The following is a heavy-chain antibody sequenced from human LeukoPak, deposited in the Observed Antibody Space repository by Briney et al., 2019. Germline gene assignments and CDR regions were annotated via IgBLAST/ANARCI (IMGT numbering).Heavy chain of an antibody. D-gene: IGHD5-18*01. J-gene: IGHJ6*02. V-gene: IGHV3-66*02. CDR2: IYSGGST. CDR1: GFTVSSNY. CDR3: ARAHSGYSYGTYYYYGMDV. Sequence: PGGSLRLSCAASGFTVSSNYMSWVRRAPGKGLEWVSVIYSGGSTYYADSVKGRFTISRDNSKNTLYLQMNSLRAEDTAVYYCARAHSGYSYGTYYYYGMDVWGQGTTVTVSS.